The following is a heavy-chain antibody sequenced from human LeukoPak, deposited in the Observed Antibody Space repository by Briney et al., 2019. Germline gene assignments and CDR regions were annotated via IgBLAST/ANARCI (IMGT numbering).Heavy chain of an antibody. CDR1: GFTFSSYG. J-gene: IGHJ4*02. CDR3: AKDLTRHLIRIVGATADY. CDR2: ISYDGSNK. D-gene: IGHD1-26*01. V-gene: IGHV3-30*18. Sequence: SRRLSCAASGFTFSSYGMHWVRQAPGKGLEWVAVISYDGSNKYYADSVKGRFTISRDNSKNTLYLQMNSLRAEDTAVYYCAKDLTRHLIRIVGATADYWGQACLPTVSS.